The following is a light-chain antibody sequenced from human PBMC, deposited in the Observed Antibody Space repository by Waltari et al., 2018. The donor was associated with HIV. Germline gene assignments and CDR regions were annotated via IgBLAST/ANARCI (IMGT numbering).Light chain of an antibody. CDR2: EVS. Sequence: QSALTQPRSVSGSPGQSVTISCTGTSSDVGGYNYVSWYQQHPDKAPKLMIYEVSKRPSGVPDRFFGSKSGNTASLTVSGLQAEDEADYYCSSYAGSNNLVFGGGTKLTVL. J-gene: IGLJ2*01. CDR3: SSYAGSNNLV. CDR1: SSDVGGYNY. V-gene: IGLV2-8*01.